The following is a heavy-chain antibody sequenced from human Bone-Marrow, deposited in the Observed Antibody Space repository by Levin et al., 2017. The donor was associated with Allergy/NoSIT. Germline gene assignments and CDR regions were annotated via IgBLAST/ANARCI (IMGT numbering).Heavy chain of an antibody. V-gene: IGHV3-23*01. CDR2: ISERGDST. CDR1: GFTFSDYS. Sequence: AGGSLRLSCAASGFTFSDYSMSWVRQAPGRGLEWVSGISERGDSTHYADSVKGRFTISRDNSKNTLYLQMNSLRVEDTAIYYCAKVRVYDYIWNSWGQGTLVSVSS. D-gene: IGHD3-16*01. J-gene: IGHJ4*02. CDR3: AKVRVYDYIWNS.